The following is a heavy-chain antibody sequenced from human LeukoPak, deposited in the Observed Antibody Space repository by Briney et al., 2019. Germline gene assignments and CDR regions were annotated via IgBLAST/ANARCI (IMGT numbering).Heavy chain of an antibody. Sequence: ASVKVSCKASGYTFTSYGISWVRQAPGQGLEWMGWINPNSGGTNYAQKFQGRVTMTRDTSISTAYMELSRLRSDDTAVYYCAKVGSGYDPGDYWGQGTLVTVSS. D-gene: IGHD5-12*01. V-gene: IGHV1-2*02. J-gene: IGHJ4*02. CDR1: GYTFTSYG. CDR3: AKVGSGYDPGDY. CDR2: INPNSGGT.